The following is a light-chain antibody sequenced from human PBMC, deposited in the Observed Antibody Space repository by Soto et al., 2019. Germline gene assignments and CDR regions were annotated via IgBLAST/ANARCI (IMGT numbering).Light chain of an antibody. CDR2: EVS. CDR3: SSYTSSTAYV. V-gene: IGLV2-14*01. J-gene: IGLJ1*01. Sequence: QSALTQPASVSGSPGQSITISCTGTSSDVGGYNYVSWYQLHPGKAPKLMVYEVSNRPSGASNRFSGSKSGNTASLTISGLQAEDEADYYCSSYTSSTAYVFGTGTK. CDR1: SSDVGGYNY.